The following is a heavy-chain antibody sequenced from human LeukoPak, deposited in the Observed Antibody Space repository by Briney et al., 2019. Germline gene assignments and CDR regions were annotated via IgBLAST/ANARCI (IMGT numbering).Heavy chain of an antibody. D-gene: IGHD4-17*01. J-gene: IGHJ4*02. CDR1: GFTFSSYG. V-gene: IGHV3-30*03. CDR2: ISYDGSNK. CDR3: ARETTVTTPRFDY. Sequence: GRSLRLSCAASGFTFSSYGMHWVRQAPGKGLEWVAVISYDGSNKYYADSVKGRFTISRDNSKNTLYLQMNSLRAEDTAVYYCARETTVTTPRFDYWGQGTLVTVSS.